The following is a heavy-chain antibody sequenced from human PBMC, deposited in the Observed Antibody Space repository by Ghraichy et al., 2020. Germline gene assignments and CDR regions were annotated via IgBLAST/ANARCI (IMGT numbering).Heavy chain of an antibody. V-gene: IGHV4-59*01. Sequence: SQTLSLTCTVSGGSISSYYWSWIRQPPGKGLEWIGYIYYSGSTNYNPSLKSRVTISVDTSKNQFSLKLSSVTAADPAVYYCAREKYQLSTWGQGTLVTVSS. CDR3: AREKYQLST. D-gene: IGHD2-2*01. CDR2: IYYSGST. CDR1: GGSISSYY. J-gene: IGHJ5*02.